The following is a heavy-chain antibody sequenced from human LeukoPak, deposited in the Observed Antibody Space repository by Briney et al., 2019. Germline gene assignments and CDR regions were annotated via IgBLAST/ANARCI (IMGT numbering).Heavy chain of an antibody. J-gene: IGHJ6*02. CDR2: IWYDGSNK. CDR1: GFTFSSYG. D-gene: IGHD6-13*01. CDR3: ARDSALAYSSSWYYYYYGMDV. Sequence: PGRSLRLSCAASGFTFSSYGMHWVRQAPGKGLEWVAVIWYDGSNKYYADSVKGRFTISRDNSKNTLYLQMNSLRAEDTAVYYCARDSALAYSSSWYYYYYGMDVWGQGTTVTVSS. V-gene: IGHV3-33*01.